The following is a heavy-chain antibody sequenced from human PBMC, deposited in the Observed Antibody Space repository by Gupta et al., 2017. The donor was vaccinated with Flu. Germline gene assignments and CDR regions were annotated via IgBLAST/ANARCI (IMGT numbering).Heavy chain of an antibody. J-gene: IGHJ4*02. CDR1: GFTFSSYE. V-gene: IGHV3-48*03. D-gene: IGHD5-24*01. CDR2: ISSSGSTI. CDR3: ARSGRKRWLQFSNFDY. Sequence: EVKLVESGGGLVKPGGSLSLSCAASGFTFSSYEMNSVRQAPGKGLEWVSYISSSGSTIYYADSVKGRFTISRDNAKNSLYLQMNSLRAEDTAVYYCARSGRKRWLQFSNFDYWGQGTLVTVSS.